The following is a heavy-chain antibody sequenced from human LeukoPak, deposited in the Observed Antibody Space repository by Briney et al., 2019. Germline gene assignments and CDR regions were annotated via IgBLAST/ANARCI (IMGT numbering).Heavy chain of an antibody. CDR2: ISGSGGTT. J-gene: IGHJ4*02. CDR3: ARRSYSTGWYEVDY. Sequence: PGGSLRLSCAASGFTFSTYAMSWVRQAPGKGLEWASAISGSGGTTSYADSVKGRFTISRDNSKNTLYLQMNSLTAEDTAVYYCARRSYSTGWYEVDYWGQGTLVTVSS. D-gene: IGHD6-19*01. CDR1: GFTFSTYA. V-gene: IGHV3-23*01.